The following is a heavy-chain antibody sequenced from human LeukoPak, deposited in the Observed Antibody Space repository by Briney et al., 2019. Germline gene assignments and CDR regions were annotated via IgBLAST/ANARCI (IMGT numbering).Heavy chain of an antibody. CDR2: IYYSGST. CDR1: GGSISSYY. V-gene: IGHV4-59*01. D-gene: IGHD3-9*01. CDR3: ARQNILTGYQPGSFDY. Sequence: PSGTLSLTCTVSGGSISSYYWSWIRQPPGKGLEWIGYIYYSGSTNYNPSLKSRVTISVDTSKNQFSLKPSSVTAADTAVYYCARQNILTGYQPGSFDYWGQGTLVTVSS. J-gene: IGHJ4*02.